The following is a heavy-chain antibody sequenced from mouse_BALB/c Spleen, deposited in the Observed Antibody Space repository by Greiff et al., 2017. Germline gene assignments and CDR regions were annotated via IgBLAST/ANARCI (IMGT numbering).Heavy chain of an antibody. Sequence: VESGGGLVQPGGSLKLSCAASGFTFSSYTMSWVRQTPEKRLEWVAYISNGGGSTYYPDTVKGRFTISRDNAKNTLYLQMSSLKSEDTAMYYCARQASHGIFDYWGQGTTLTVSS. J-gene: IGHJ2*01. V-gene: IGHV5-12-2*01. CDR3: ARQASHGIFDY. CDR2: ISNGGGST. CDR1: GFTFSSYT.